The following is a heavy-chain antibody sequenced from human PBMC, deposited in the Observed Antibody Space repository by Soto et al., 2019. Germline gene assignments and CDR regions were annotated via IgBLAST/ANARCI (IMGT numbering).Heavy chain of an antibody. Sequence: EVQLLESGGGLVQPGGSLRLSCAASGFTFSSYAMSWVRQAPGKGLEWVSAISGSGGSTYYADSVKGRFTISRDNSKNTLYLQMNSLRAEDMAVYYCATPGSSLQSGAFDYWGQGTLVTVSS. D-gene: IGHD6-6*01. V-gene: IGHV3-23*01. CDR3: ATPGSSLQSGAFDY. CDR1: GFTFSSYA. CDR2: ISGSGGST. J-gene: IGHJ4*02.